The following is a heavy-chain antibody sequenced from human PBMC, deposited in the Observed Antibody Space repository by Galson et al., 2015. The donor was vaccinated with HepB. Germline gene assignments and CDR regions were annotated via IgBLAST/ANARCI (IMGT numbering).Heavy chain of an antibody. D-gene: IGHD3-22*01. J-gene: IGHJ4*02. V-gene: IGHV3-74*01. Sequence: SLRLSCAASGFTFRSYWMHWVRQAPGKGLVWVSHINNDGSTSYADSVKGRFTIPRDNAKNTLYLQMNSLRAEDTAVYYCARVGGYSSGYCIDYWGQGTLVTVSS. CDR1: GFTFRSYW. CDR3: ARVGGYSSGYCIDY. CDR2: INNDGST.